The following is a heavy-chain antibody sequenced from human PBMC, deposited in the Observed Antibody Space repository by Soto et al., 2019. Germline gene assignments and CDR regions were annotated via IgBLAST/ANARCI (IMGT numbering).Heavy chain of an antibody. D-gene: IGHD2-21*01. J-gene: IGHJ6*04. V-gene: IGHV3-7*01. CDR3: VGALTYEVPYCYSGTAV. CDR2: IRQGGNEK. CDR1: WGMCVDYW. Sequence: GSKRHRRRASWGMCVDYWGSWILQEQWRWLEWVANIRQGGNEKFYVDSVKGRFTISRDNAKKSLYLQMNSLRAEDTAVYYCVGALTYEVPYCYSGTAVRLNGSTVPVSS.